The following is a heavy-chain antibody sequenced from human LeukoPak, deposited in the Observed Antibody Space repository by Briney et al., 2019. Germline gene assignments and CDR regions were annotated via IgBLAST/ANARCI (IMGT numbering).Heavy chain of an antibody. CDR3: AKDLGRYFGSNDAFDI. CDR2: ISGSGGST. Sequence: SGGSLRLSCAASGFTFSSYAMSWVSQAPGKGLEWVSAISGSGGSTYYADSVKGRFTISRDNAKNSLYLQMNSLRAEDTALYYCAKDLGRYFGSNDAFDIWGQGTMVTVSS. D-gene: IGHD3-9*01. CDR1: GFTFSSYA. J-gene: IGHJ3*02. V-gene: IGHV3-23*01.